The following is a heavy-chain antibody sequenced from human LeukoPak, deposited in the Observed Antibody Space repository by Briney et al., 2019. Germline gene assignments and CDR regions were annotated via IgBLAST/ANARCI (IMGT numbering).Heavy chain of an antibody. Sequence: PGRSLRLSCAASGFTFSSYGMHWVRQAPGKGLEWVAVIWYDGSNKYYADSVKGRFTISRDNSKNTLYLQMNSLRAEDTAVYYCAKTGYSGSSGPFDYYYYYMDVWGKGTTVTVSS. V-gene: IGHV3-33*06. J-gene: IGHJ6*03. D-gene: IGHD6-6*01. CDR1: GFTFSSYG. CDR3: AKTGYSGSSGPFDYYYYYMDV. CDR2: IWYDGSNK.